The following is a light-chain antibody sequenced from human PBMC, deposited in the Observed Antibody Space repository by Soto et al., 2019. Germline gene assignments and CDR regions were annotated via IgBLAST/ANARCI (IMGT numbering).Light chain of an antibody. V-gene: IGKV3-20*01. CDR2: DAS. Sequence: EIVLTQSPGTLSLSPGERATLSCRASHSVSSYLAWYQQKPGQAPRLLIYDASNRATGIPDRFSGGGSGTDFTLTISRLEPEDFAVYFCQQFGTSTWTFGQGTKVDIK. CDR1: HSVSSY. CDR3: QQFGTSTWT. J-gene: IGKJ1*01.